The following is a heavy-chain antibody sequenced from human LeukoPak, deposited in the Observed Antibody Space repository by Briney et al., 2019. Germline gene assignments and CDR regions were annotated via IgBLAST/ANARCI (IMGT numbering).Heavy chain of an antibody. V-gene: IGHV4-34*01. CDR2: INHSGST. J-gene: IGHJ5*02. CDR3: ARVRISGYSYGHRWFDP. CDR1: GGSFSGYY. D-gene: IGHD5-18*01. Sequence: SEALSLTCAVYGGSFSGYYWSWIRQPPGKGLEWIGEINHSGSTNYNPSLKSRATISVDTSKNQFSLKLSSVTAADTAVYYCARVRISGYSYGHRWFDPWGQGTLVTVSS.